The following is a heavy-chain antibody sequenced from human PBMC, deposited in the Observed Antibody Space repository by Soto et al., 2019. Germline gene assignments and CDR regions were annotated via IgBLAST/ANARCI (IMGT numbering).Heavy chain of an antibody. D-gene: IGHD6-13*01. CDR1: GGTFSSYT. J-gene: IGHJ4*02. CDR2: IIPILGIA. Sequence: ASVKVSCKASGGTFSSYTISWVRQAPGQGLEWMGRIIPILGIANYAQKFQGRVTITADKSTSTAYMELSSLRSEDTAVYYCARGGIAAAGMTPDFDYWGQGTLVTVSS. CDR3: ARGGIAAAGMTPDFDY. V-gene: IGHV1-69*02.